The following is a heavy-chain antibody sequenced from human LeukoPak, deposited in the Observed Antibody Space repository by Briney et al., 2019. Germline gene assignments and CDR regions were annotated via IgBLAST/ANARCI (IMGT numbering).Heavy chain of an antibody. D-gene: IGHD2-2*01. CDR1: GYTFTSYG. CDR2: ISAYNGNT. V-gene: IGHV1-18*01. Sequence: ASVKVSCKASGYTFTSYGISWVRQAPGQGLEWMGWISAYNGNTNYAQKLQGRVTMTTDTSTSTAYMELRSLRSDDTAVYYCARGNMGRYCSSTSCAYGWFDPWGQGTLVTVSS. CDR3: ARGNMGRYCSSTSCAYGWFDP. J-gene: IGHJ5*02.